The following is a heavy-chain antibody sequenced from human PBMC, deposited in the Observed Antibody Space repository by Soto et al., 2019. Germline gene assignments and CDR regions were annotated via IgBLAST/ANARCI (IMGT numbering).Heavy chain of an antibody. J-gene: IGHJ4*02. CDR1: GFIFDDYS. Sequence: EVQLVESGGVVVQPGGSLRLSCAASGFIFDDYSMHWVRQVPGKGLEWVSLISWDGRTTYYADSVRGRFTISRDNSKNSLYLQMNSLTTEATAFYYCGKDGAVNDYTYLDSWGQGALVTVSS. CDR3: GKDGAVNDYTYLDS. D-gene: IGHD4-4*01. CDR2: ISWDGRTT. V-gene: IGHV3-43*01.